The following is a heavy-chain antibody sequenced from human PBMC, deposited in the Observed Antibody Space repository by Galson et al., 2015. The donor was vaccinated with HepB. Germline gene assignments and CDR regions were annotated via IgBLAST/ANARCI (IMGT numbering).Heavy chain of an antibody. CDR2: ISYDGSNK. J-gene: IGHJ6*03. D-gene: IGHD5-18*01. V-gene: IGHV3-30-3*01. CDR3: ARPFRLLVYYYYMDV. CDR1: GFTFSSYA. Sequence: SLRLSCAASGFTFSSYAMHWVRQAPGKGLEWVAVISYDGSNKYYADSVKGRFTISRDNSKNTLYLQMNSLRAEDTAVYYCARPFRLLVYYYYMDVWGKGTTVTVSS.